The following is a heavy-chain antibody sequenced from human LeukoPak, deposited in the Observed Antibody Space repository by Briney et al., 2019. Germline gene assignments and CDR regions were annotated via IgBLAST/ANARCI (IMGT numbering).Heavy chain of an antibody. CDR3: ARDSSSWYDY. CDR2: ISDSSSTI. CDR1: EFTFSTYW. V-gene: IGHV3-48*04. J-gene: IGHJ4*02. Sequence: GGSLRLSCVASEFTFSTYWMSWVRQAPGKGLEWVSYISDSSSTIYYADSVKGRFTISRDNAKNSLYLQMNSLRAEDTAVYYCARDSSSWYDYWGQGTLVTVSS. D-gene: IGHD6-13*01.